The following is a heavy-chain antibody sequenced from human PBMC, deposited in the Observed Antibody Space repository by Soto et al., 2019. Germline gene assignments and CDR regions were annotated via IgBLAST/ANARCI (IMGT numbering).Heavy chain of an antibody. J-gene: IGHJ6*03. CDR3: ARDDGLERFLEWYYYYYIDV. V-gene: IGHV3-33*01. CDR1: GFTFSSYG. Sequence: QVQLVESGGGVVQPGRSLRLSCAASGFTFSSYGMHWVRQAPGKGLEWVAVIWYDGSNKYYADSVKGRFTISRDNSKNTLYLQMNSLRAEDTAVYYCARDDGLERFLEWYYYYYIDVWGKGTPFTVSS. CDR2: IWYDGSNK. D-gene: IGHD3-3*01.